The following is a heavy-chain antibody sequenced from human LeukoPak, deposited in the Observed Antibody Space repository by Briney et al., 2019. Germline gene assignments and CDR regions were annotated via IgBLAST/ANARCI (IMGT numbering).Heavy chain of an antibody. D-gene: IGHD2-2*01. CDR3: ARDHCSSTSCSVWFDP. CDR1: GYTFTSYG. V-gene: IGHV1-18*01. Sequence: GASVKVSCKASGYTFTSYGISWVRQAPGQGLEWMGWISAYNGNTNYAQKLQGRVTMTTDTSTSTAYMELRSLRSDDTAVYYCARDHCSSTSCSVWFDPWGQGTLVTVSS. J-gene: IGHJ5*02. CDR2: ISAYNGNT.